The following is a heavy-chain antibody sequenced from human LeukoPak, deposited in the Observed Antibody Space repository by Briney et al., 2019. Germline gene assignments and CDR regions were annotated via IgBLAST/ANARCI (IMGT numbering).Heavy chain of an antibody. D-gene: IGHD6-13*01. V-gene: IGHV3-48*03. CDR2: ISSSASTI. J-gene: IGHJ4*02. CDR1: GFTFSSSE. CDR3: ARDAGLAAAGTMVDY. Sequence: PGGSLRLSCAASGFTFSSSEMNWVRQAPGKGLEWVSYISSSASTIYYADSVKGRFTISRDNAKNSLYLQMNSLRAEDTAVYYCARDAGLAAAGTMVDYWGQGTLVTVSS.